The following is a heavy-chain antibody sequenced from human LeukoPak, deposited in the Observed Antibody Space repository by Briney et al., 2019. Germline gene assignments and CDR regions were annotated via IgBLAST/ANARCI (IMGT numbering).Heavy chain of an antibody. Sequence: QPGGSLRLSCAASGFTFSNCWMSWVRQAPGKGLEWVAVIRHDEANSFYADSVQGRFTISRDTSKKLLYLQMNSLRVEDTAVYYCAKEYTPSSPLGELDSWGQGTLVTVSS. CDR2: IRHDEANS. CDR1: GFTFSNCW. V-gene: IGHV3-33*03. D-gene: IGHD6-6*01. CDR3: AKEYTPSSPLGELDS. J-gene: IGHJ4*02.